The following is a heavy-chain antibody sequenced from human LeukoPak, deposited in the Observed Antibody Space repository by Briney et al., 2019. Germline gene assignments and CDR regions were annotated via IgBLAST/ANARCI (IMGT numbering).Heavy chain of an antibody. CDR1: GFTFSNYW. D-gene: IGHD3-3*01. CDR2: ISYGGSDE. CDR3: ARDFTPEWFDIH. Sequence: GGSLRLPCAASGFTFSNYWMHWVRQAPGKGLEWVGVISYGGSDEYYTDSVKGRFTISRDNSKNTVYLQMNSLRADDTAVYYCARDFTPEWFDIHWGQGTLVTVS. J-gene: IGHJ4*02. V-gene: IGHV3-30*03.